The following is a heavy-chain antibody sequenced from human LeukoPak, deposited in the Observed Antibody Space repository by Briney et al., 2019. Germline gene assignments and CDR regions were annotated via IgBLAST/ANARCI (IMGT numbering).Heavy chain of an antibody. Sequence: KTGGSLRLSCAASGFTFSSLGMNWVRQAPGKGLEWASAISTSGGSTYYADSVKGRFTISRDNVKNSLYLQMNSLRAEDTAVYYCARVSARYFDFVVGVRRRPNWFDPWGQGTLVTVSS. CDR3: ARVSARYFDFVVGVRRRPNWFDP. CDR1: GFTFSSLG. J-gene: IGHJ5*02. CDR2: ISTSGGST. V-gene: IGHV3-21*01. D-gene: IGHD3-9*01.